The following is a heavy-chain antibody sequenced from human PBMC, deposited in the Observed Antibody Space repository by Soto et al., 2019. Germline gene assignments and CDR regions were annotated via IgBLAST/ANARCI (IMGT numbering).Heavy chain of an antibody. CDR1: GGSFSGYY. CDR2: INHSGST. J-gene: IGHJ4*02. Sequence: SETLSLTCAVYGGSFSGYYWSWIRQPPGKGLEWIGEINHSGSTNYNPSLKSRVTISVDTSKNQFSLKLSSVTAADTAVYYCARGRRSSSGYFDYWGQGTLVTVSS. D-gene: IGHD6-6*01. V-gene: IGHV4-34*01. CDR3: ARGRRSSSGYFDY.